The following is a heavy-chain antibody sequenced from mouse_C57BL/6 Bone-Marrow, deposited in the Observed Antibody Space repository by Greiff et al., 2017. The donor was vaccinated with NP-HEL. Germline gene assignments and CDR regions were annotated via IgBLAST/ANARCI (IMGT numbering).Heavy chain of an antibody. J-gene: IGHJ1*03. D-gene: IGHD2-3*01. CDR1: GYAFTNYL. CDR2: INPESGGT. V-gene: IGHV1-54*01. Sequence: VKLMESGAELVRPGTSVKVSCKASGYAFTNYLIEWVKQRPGQGLEWIGVINPESGGTNYNEKFKGKATLTADKSSSTAYMQLSSLTSEDSAVYFCAAYDSYWYFDVWGTGTTVTVSS. CDR3: AAYDSYWYFDV.